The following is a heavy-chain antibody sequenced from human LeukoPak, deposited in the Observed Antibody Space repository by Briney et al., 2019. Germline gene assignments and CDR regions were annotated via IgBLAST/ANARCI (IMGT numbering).Heavy chain of an antibody. Sequence: ASVKVSCKVSGYTLTDLSMHWVRQAPGKGLEWVGSSALEDGETIYAQEFQGRVTMTEDTSTDTAYMEVSSLRSDDTAVYFCATAYGGNLVDFWGQGTLVTVSS. D-gene: IGHD1-26*01. CDR3: ATAYGGNLVDF. CDR1: GYTLTDLS. J-gene: IGHJ4*02. V-gene: IGHV1-24*01. CDR2: SALEDGET.